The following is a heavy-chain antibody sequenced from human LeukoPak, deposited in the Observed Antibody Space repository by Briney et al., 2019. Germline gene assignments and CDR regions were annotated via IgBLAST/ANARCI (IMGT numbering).Heavy chain of an antibody. Sequence: GGSLRLSCAASGFTFSNFAMSWVRQAPGKGLEWVSALSGSDGSTYYADSVKGRFTISRDNSKNTLYLQMNSLRAEDTAVYYCAKASFRGYSGYDSDAVDIWGQGTMVTVSS. V-gene: IGHV3-23*01. CDR2: LSGSDGST. J-gene: IGHJ3*02. D-gene: IGHD5-12*01. CDR1: GFTFSNFA. CDR3: AKASFRGYSGYDSDAVDI.